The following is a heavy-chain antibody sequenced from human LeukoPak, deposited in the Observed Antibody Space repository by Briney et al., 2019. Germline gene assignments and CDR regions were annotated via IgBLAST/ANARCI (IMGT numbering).Heavy chain of an antibody. J-gene: IGHJ1*01. Sequence: GRSLRLSCAASGFTFSSYGMHWVRQAPGKGLEWVAVIWYDGSNKYYADSVKGRFTISRDNSKNTLYLQMNSLRAEDTAVYYCAKGCIVGATPAEYFQHWGQGTLVTVSS. CDR3: AKGCIVGATPAEYFQH. CDR1: GFTFSSYG. CDR2: IWYDGSNK. V-gene: IGHV3-33*06. D-gene: IGHD1-26*01.